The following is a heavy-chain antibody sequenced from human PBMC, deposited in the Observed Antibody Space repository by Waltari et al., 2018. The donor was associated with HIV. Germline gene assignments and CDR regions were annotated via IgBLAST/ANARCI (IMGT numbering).Heavy chain of an antibody. CDR2: IHLDGNPK. J-gene: IGHJ6*02. CDR1: GFRFRGYN. D-gene: IGHD2-21*01. CDR3: AKDIGDFGYGLDA. Sequence: QVQLVESGGGVVQPGGSLRLSCAASGFRFRGYNMHWVRQAPGKGLEWVAFIHLDGNPKSYADSVQGRFIGSRDNSENTVYLQMDDLRAEDTAVYYCAKDIGDFGYGLDAWGQGTTVTVSS. V-gene: IGHV3-30*02.